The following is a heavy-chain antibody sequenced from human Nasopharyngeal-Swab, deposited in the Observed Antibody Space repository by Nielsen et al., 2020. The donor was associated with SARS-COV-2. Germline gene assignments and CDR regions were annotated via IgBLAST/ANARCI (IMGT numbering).Heavy chain of an antibody. Sequence: RQAPGKGLEWIGSISYSGSTYYNPSLKSRVTISLDTPKNQFSLDLSSVTAADTAVYYCARDGYDSSGYYLSAFDIWGQGTMVTVSS. D-gene: IGHD3-22*01. J-gene: IGHJ3*02. CDR2: ISYSGST. V-gene: IGHV4-39*07. CDR3: ARDGYDSSGYYLSAFDI.